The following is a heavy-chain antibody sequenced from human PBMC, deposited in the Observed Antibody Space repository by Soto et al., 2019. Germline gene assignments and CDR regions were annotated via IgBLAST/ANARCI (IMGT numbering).Heavy chain of an antibody. CDR3: ASDTYRSSPAVNYGMDV. J-gene: IGHJ6*02. CDR2: IIPIFGTA. CDR1: GGTFSSYA. Sequence: QVQLVQSGAEVKKPGSSVKVSCKASGGTFSSYAISWVRQAPGQGLEWMGGIIPIFGTANYAQKFQGRVTITADKSTSTAYMELSSLRSEDTAVYYCASDTYRSSPAVNYGMDVWGPGTTVTVSS. V-gene: IGHV1-69*06. D-gene: IGHD6-6*01.